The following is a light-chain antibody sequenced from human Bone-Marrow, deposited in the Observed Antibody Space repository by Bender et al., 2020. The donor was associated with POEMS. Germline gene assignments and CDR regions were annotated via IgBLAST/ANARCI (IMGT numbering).Light chain of an antibody. V-gene: IGLV1-40*01. CDR1: SSNIGAGYA. Sequence: QSVLTQPPSVSGAPGQGVTISCTGSSSNIGAGYAVHWYQQLPGTAPKLLIYDNTNRPSGVPDRVSGSKSGTSASLAITGLQADDEGDYYCNSYAGSDIVYVFGTGTKVTVL. J-gene: IGLJ1*01. CDR3: NSYAGSDIVYV. CDR2: DNT.